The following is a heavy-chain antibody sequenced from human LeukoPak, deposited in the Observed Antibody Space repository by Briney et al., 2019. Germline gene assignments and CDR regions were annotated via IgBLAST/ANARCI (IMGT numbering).Heavy chain of an antibody. CDR3: ARSMIVEGRYYFDY. J-gene: IGHJ4*02. CDR2: IIPIFGTA. V-gene: IGHV1-69*01. D-gene: IGHD3-22*01. Sequence: ASVKVSCKASGGTFSSYAISWVRQAPGQGLEWMGGIIPIFGTANYAQKFQGRVTITADESTSTAYMELSSLRSEDTALYYCARSMIVEGRYYFDYWGQGTLVTVSS. CDR1: GGTFSSYA.